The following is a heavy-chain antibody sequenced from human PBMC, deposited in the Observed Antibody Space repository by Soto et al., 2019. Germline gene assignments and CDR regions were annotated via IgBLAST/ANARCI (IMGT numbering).Heavy chain of an antibody. D-gene: IGHD3-22*01. CDR3: ARGGYYDSSGSRNYYYYGMNV. CDR1: GYTFTSYG. V-gene: IGHV1-18*04. J-gene: IGHJ6*02. Sequence: QAQLVQSGAEVKKPGASVKVSCKASGYTFTSYGINWVRRAPGQGLEWLGWISAYDGNTKYAQSVQGRVSMTTDTSTKTAYMELRSLRSDDTAMYYCARGGYYDSSGSRNYYYYGMNVWGQGTTVSVSS. CDR2: ISAYDGNT.